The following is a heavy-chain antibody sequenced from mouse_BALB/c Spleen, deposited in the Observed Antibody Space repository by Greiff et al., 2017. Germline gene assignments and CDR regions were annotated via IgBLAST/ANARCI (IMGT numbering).Heavy chain of an antibody. CDR3: TRTMITTGAMDY. J-gene: IGHJ4*01. CDR1: GYTFTSYY. V-gene: IGHV1S81*02. D-gene: IGHD2-4*01. Sequence: QVQLKESGAELVKPGASVKLSCKASGYTFTSYYMYWVKQRPGQGLEWIGEINPSNGGTNFNEKFKSKATLTVDKSSSTAYMQLSSLTSEDSAVYYCTRTMITTGAMDYWGQGTSVTVSS. CDR2: INPSNGGT.